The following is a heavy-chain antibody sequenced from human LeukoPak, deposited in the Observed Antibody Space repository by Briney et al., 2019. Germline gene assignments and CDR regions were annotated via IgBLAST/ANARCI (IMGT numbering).Heavy chain of an antibody. Sequence: GASLRLSCAASGFTFSSYGMSWVRQAPGKGLEWVSVFSINGDSTYYADSVKGRFTISRDNAKNSLYLQMNSLRAEDTAVYYCAIKGYFDYWGQGTLVTVSS. V-gene: IGHV3-23*01. CDR2: FSINGDST. CDR1: GFTFSSYG. J-gene: IGHJ4*02. CDR3: AIKGYFDY.